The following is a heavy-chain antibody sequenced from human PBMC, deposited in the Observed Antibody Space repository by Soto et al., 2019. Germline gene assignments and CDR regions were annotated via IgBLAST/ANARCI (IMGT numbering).Heavy chain of an antibody. D-gene: IGHD2-2*01. CDR1: GFTFSSYY. CDR2: ISITSTYT. CDR3: AIDYGLSSTSVKAFDI. Sequence: PGGSLRLSCAASGFTFSSYYMNWVRQAPGKGLEWVSSISITSTYTHYADSLKGRFTISRDNSKKLLYLQMDSLRAEDTAVYYCAIDYGLSSTSVKAFDIWGQGTKVTVSS. J-gene: IGHJ3*02. V-gene: IGHV3-21*01.